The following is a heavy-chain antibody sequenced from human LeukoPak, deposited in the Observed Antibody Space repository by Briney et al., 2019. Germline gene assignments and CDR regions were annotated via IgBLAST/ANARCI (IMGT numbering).Heavy chain of an antibody. CDR3: ARDHSGELERRYAFDI. Sequence: SETLSRTCTVSGGSISSYYWSWIRQPPGKGLEWIGCIYYSGSTNYNPSLKSRVTISVDTSKNQFSLKLSSVTAADTAVYYCARDHSGELERRYAFDIWGQGTMVTVSS. V-gene: IGHV4-59*01. CDR1: GGSISSYY. J-gene: IGHJ3*02. CDR2: IYYSGST. D-gene: IGHD1-1*01.